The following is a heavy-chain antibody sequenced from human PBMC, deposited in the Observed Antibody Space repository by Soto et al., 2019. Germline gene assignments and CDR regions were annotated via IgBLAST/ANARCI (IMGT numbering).Heavy chain of an antibody. V-gene: IGHV1-58*01. CDR3: AAARVGATPVDYYYGMDV. CDR2: IVVGSGNT. CDR1: GFTFTSSA. Sequence: SVKVSCKASGFTFTSSAVQWVRQARGQRLEWIGWIVVGSGNTNYAQKFQERVTITRDMSTSTAYMELSSLRSEDTAVYYCAAARVGATPVDYYYGMDVWGQGTTVTVSS. J-gene: IGHJ6*02. D-gene: IGHD1-26*01.